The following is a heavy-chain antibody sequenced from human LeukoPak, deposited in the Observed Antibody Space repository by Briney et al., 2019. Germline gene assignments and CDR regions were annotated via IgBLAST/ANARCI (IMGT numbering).Heavy chain of an antibody. Sequence: GASVKVSCKVSGYTLTQLSMHWVRQAPGEGREWMGGFDPEDGETIYAQKFQGRVTMTEDTSTDTAYMELSSLRAEDTAVYYCATVKYYYDSSGYYYQDWGQGTLVTVSS. CDR1: GYTLTQLS. CDR3: ATVKYYYDSSGYYYQD. J-gene: IGHJ4*02. V-gene: IGHV1-24*01. D-gene: IGHD3-22*01. CDR2: FDPEDGET.